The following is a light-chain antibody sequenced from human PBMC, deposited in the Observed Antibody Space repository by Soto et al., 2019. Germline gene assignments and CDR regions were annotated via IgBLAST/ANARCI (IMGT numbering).Light chain of an antibody. CDR3: LQYRNFPLT. Sequence: DIQMTQSPSSLSASVGDRVTITCQARQDISNYLNWYQQKPGKAPNLLIYDASNLETGVPSRFSGGRSGTDFTFTISSLQPEDIATYYGLQYRNFPLTFGGGTKVEIK. CDR1: QDISNY. V-gene: IGKV1-33*01. J-gene: IGKJ4*01. CDR2: DAS.